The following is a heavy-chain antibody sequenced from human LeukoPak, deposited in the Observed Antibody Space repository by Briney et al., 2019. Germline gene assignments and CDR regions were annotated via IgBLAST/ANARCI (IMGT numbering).Heavy chain of an antibody. CDR2: INSDGSST. Sequence: GGSLRPSCAASGFTFSSYWMHWVRQAPGKGLVWVSRINSDGSSTSYADSVKGRFTISRDNAKNTLYLQMNSLRAEDTAVYYCARDLSTYYYDSSGYSYWGQGTLVTVSS. CDR3: ARDLSTYYYDSSGYSY. D-gene: IGHD3-22*01. J-gene: IGHJ4*02. CDR1: GFTFSSYW. V-gene: IGHV3-74*01.